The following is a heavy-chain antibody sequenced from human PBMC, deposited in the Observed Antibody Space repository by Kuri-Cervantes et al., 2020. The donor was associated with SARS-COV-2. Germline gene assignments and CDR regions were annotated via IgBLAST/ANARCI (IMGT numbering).Heavy chain of an antibody. D-gene: IGHD1-20*01. V-gene: IGHV3-74*01. CDR3: ARVEWYNWNLFDAFDI. J-gene: IGHJ3*02. CDR1: GFTFSSYW. CDR2: INSDGSST. Sequence: GESLKISCAASGFTFSSYWMHWVRQAPGKGLVWVSRINSDGSSTSYADSVKGRFTISRDNAKNTLYLQMNSLIAEDTAVYYCARVEWYNWNLFDAFDIWGQGTMVTVSS.